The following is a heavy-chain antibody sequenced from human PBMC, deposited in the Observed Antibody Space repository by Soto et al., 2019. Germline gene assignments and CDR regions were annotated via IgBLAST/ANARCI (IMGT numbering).Heavy chain of an antibody. Sequence: QVQLQQWGAGLLKPSETLSLTCDVYGGSFSAYYWSWIRQPPGKGLEWIGDINHTGVTGYNPSLEXXLXIXXDTSKNQFSLKLSSVTAADTAVYYCVRGMSHYFDYWGQGSLITVSS. V-gene: IGHV4-34*01. CDR3: VRGMSHYFDY. CDR1: GGSFSAYY. J-gene: IGHJ4*02. CDR2: INHTGVT.